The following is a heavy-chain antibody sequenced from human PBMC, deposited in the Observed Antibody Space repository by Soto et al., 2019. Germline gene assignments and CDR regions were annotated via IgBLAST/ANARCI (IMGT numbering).Heavy chain of an antibody. V-gene: IGHV3-30*10. J-gene: IGHJ4*02. CDR3: ATGVARGKNGIFDY. D-gene: IGHD5-12*01. Sequence: PVVSRILACLSSVFIFIKFFIHWVRQAAGKWLEWVALTAYDVIIRYYIDSLKGLFTVSIDNSKNTLYLQMNSLRPEDTAVYFCATGVARGKNGIFDYWGQGTMVTVSS. CDR2: TAYDVIIR. CDR1: VFIFIKFF.